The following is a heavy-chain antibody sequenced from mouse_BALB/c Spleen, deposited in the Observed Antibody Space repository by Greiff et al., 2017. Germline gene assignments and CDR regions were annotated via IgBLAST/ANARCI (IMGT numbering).Heavy chain of an antibody. CDR3: ARWDGKRDAMDY. V-gene: IGHV5-17*02. D-gene: IGHD2-1*01. Sequence: DVKLVESGGGLVQPGGSRKLSCAASGFTFSSFGMHWVRQAPEKGLEWVAYISSGSSTIYYADTVKGRFTISRDNPKNTLFLQMTSLRSEDTAMYYCARWDGKRDAMDYWGQGTSVTVSS. J-gene: IGHJ4*01. CDR1: GFTFSSFG. CDR2: ISSGSSTI.